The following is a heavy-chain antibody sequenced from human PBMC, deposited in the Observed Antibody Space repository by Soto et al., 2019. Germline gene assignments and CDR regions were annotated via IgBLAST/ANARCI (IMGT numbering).Heavy chain of an antibody. CDR3: AKDYTVAADPSSVIIFDY. J-gene: IGHJ4*02. CDR2: IIANGGT. Sequence: GGSLRLSCAASGFTFNHYAMSWVRQAPGKXLEWVSIIIANGGTFYADSVKGRFTISRDNSKNTVYLQMSSLRVEDTAIYYCAKDYTVAADPSSVIIFDYWGQGALVTVSS. D-gene: IGHD2-15*01. CDR1: GFTFNHYA. V-gene: IGHV3-23*01.